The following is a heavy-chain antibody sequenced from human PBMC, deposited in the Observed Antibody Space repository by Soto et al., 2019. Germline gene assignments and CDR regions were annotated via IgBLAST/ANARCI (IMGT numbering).Heavy chain of an antibody. V-gene: IGHV4-31*03. J-gene: IGHJ4*01. CDR3: ARGPTPSWSSYRFSYFDS. Sequence: SETLSLTCTVSGASISSAAYYWSWIRQRPGEGLEWIGFISYSGYTFQNPSLKSRLLLSVATSKNQFSLELSFVTAADTAVYYCARGPTPSWSSYRFSYFDSCGPRSLVTVSS. CDR2: ISYSGYT. D-gene: IGHD3-16*02. CDR1: GASISSAAYY.